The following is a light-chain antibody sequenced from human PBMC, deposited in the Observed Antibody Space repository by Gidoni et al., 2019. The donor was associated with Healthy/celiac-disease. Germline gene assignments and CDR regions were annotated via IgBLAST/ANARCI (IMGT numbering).Light chain of an antibody. CDR1: SSNIGSNY. V-gene: IGLV1-47*01. J-gene: IGLJ2*01. CDR3: AAWDDSLSAVV. Sequence: QSVLTHPPSASGTPGQGVTIPCSGSSSNIGSNYVYWYQQLPGTAPKLLIYRKNQRPSGVPDRFSGSKSGTSASLAISGLRSEDEADYYCAAWDDSLSAVVFGGGTKLTVL. CDR2: RKN.